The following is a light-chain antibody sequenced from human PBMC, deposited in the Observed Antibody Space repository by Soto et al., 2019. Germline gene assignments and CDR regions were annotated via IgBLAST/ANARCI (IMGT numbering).Light chain of an antibody. CDR3: SSYTSSSARV. J-gene: IGLJ2*01. Sequence: QPASVSGSPGQSITISCTGTSSDVGGYNYVSWYQQHPGKAPKLMIYDVSNRPSGVSNRFSGSKSGNTASLTISGLQAEDEADYYCSSYTSSSARVFGGGTKLTVL. CDR2: DVS. CDR1: SSDVGGYNY. V-gene: IGLV2-14*01.